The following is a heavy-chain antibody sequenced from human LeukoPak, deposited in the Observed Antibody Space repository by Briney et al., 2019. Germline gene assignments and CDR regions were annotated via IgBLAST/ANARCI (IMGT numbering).Heavy chain of an antibody. V-gene: IGHV4-4*07. CDR2: IYTSGST. CDR3: AREDWNDVPEAFDI. CDR1: GGSISSYY. Sequence: SETLSLTCTVSGGSISSYYWNWIRQPAGKGLEWIGRIYTSGSTNYNPSLKSRVTMSVDTSKNQFSLKLSSVTAADTAVYYCAREDWNDVPEAFDIWGQGTMVTVSS. J-gene: IGHJ3*02. D-gene: IGHD1-1*01.